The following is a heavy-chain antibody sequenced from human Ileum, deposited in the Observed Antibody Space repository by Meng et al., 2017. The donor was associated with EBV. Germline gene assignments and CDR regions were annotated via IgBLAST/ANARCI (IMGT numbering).Heavy chain of an antibody. CDR1: CGSISSGGYY. D-gene: IGHD3-10*01. CDR3: ARASYGSGSPLGESWFDP. V-gene: IGHV4-31*03. CDR2: IHSSGST. Sequence: ASRLSLVKPSHTRPLTCTVSCGSISSGGYYWSWIRQHPGKGLEWIGYIHSSGSTYYNPSLRSRLTISVDTSKNQFSLKLSSVTAADTAVYYCARASYGSGSPLGESWFDPWGQGTLVTVSS. J-gene: IGHJ5*02.